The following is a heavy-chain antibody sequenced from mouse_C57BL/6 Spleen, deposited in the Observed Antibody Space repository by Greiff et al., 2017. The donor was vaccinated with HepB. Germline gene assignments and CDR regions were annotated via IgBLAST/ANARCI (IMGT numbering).Heavy chain of an antibody. CDR1: GYAFTNYL. Sequence: QVQLQQSGAELVRPGTSVKVSCKASGYAFTNYLIEWVKQRPGQGLEWIGVINPRSGGTNYTEKFKGKATLTADKSSSTAYMQLSSLTSEDSAVYFCERLRGFAYWGQGTLVTVSA. D-gene: IGHD1-1*01. CDR2: INPRSGGT. CDR3: ERLRGFAY. V-gene: IGHV1-54*01. J-gene: IGHJ3*01.